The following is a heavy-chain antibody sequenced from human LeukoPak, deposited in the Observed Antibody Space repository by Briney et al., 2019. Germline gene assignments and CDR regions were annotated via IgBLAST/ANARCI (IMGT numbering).Heavy chain of an antibody. J-gene: IGHJ4*01. V-gene: IGHV1-69*13. CDR3: ARDHNGYSYGLLHY. D-gene: IGHD5-18*01. CDR1: GYTFTGYY. CDR2: TIPIFGTA. Sequence: SVKVSCKASGYTFTGYYMHWVRQAPGQGLEWMGGTIPIFGTANYAQKFQGRVTITADESTSTAYMELSSLRSEDTAVYYCARDHNGYSYGLLHYWGQGTLVTVSS.